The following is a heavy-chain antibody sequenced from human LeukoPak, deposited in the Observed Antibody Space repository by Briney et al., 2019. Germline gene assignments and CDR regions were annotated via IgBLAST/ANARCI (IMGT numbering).Heavy chain of an antibody. J-gene: IGHJ3*02. Sequence: TSETLSLTCTVSGGSISSYYWSWIRQPAGKGLEWIGYIYYSGSTNYNPSLKSRVTISVDTSKNQFSLKLSSVTAADTAVYYCARRVDSSSWYADAFDIWGQGTMVTVSS. V-gene: IGHV4-59*08. CDR1: GGSISSYY. CDR2: IYYSGST. D-gene: IGHD6-13*01. CDR3: ARRVDSSSWYADAFDI.